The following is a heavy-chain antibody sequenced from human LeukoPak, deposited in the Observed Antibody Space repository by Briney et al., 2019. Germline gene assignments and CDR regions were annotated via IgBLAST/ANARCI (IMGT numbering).Heavy chain of an antibody. CDR1: GFTFNLYA. D-gene: IGHD3-3*01. J-gene: IGHJ4*02. Sequence: GGSLRLSCAVSGFTFNLYAMAWVRQAPGEGLEWVSSISDSGDTTYYADSVKGRFTISRDNSKNTLYLQMNSLRADDTAIYFCAKGQKHDLWSGHSHIYFDYWGQGARVTVSS. CDR3: AKGQKHDLWSGHSHIYFDY. V-gene: IGHV3-23*01. CDR2: ISDSGDTT.